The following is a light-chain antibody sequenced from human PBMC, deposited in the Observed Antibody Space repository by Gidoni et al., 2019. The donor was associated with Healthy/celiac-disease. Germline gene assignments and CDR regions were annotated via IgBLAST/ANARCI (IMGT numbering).Light chain of an antibody. CDR1: QSVSSSY. CDR2: GAS. Sequence: DIVFTQFPGTLSLSPGERANLSCRASQSVSSSYLAWYQQKPGQAPRLLIYGASSRATGIPDRFSGSGSGTDFTLTISRLEPEDFAVYYCQQYGSTPWTFGQGTKVEIK. CDR3: QQYGSTPWT. J-gene: IGKJ1*01. V-gene: IGKV3-20*01.